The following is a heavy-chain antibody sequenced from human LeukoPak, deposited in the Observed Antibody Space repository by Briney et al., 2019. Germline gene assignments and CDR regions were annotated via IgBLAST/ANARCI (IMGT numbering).Heavy chain of an antibody. Sequence: KPSETLSLTCTVSGGSINDYYWSWIRQLPGKGLEWIGYIYCRGSTNYNPSLQSRVTISVDTSRNQFSLKLRSVTAADTAVYYCARHSLGGIAVAGTYYFDYWGQGTLVTLSS. CDR2: IYCRGST. J-gene: IGHJ4*02. V-gene: IGHV4-59*01. CDR1: GGSINDYY. CDR3: ARHSLGGIAVAGTYYFDY. D-gene: IGHD6-19*01.